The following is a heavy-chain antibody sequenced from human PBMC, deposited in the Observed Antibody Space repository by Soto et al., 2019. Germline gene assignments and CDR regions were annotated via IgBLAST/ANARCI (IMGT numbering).Heavy chain of an antibody. J-gene: IGHJ4*02. CDR1: GFTFSSYS. D-gene: IGHD3-9*01. CDR3: AGYYDILTGFDY. Sequence: GGSLRLSCAASGFTFSSYSMNWVRQAPGKGLEWVSSISSSSSYIYYADSVKGRFTISRDNAKNSLYLQMNSLRAEDTAVYYCAGYYDILTGFDYWGQGTLVTV. V-gene: IGHV3-21*01. CDR2: ISSSSSYI.